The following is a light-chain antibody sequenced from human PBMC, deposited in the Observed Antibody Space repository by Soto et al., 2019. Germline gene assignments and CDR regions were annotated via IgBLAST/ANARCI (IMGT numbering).Light chain of an antibody. Sequence: QSVLTQPASVSGSPGQSITISCTGTSNDVGNHNYVSWYQHFSGKAPKLVIYDVSYRPSGVSNRFSGSKSGNTASLTISGLQTEDEADYYCSSYTNTITYVFGTGTKVIVL. CDR2: DVS. CDR1: SNDVGNHNY. CDR3: SSYTNTITYV. J-gene: IGLJ1*01. V-gene: IGLV2-14*03.